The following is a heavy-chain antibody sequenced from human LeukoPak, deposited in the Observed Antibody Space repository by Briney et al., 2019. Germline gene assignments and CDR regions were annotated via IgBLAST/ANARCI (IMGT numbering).Heavy chain of an antibody. J-gene: IGHJ4*02. D-gene: IGHD2-2*01. Sequence: SCKASGGTFSSYAISWVRQAPGKGLEWVSTISGSGGSTYYTDSVKGRFTISRDTSKNALYLQMNSLRAEDTAVYYCAKHRSPSGNQLLPFDCWGQGTLVTVSS. V-gene: IGHV3-23*01. CDR2: ISGSGGST. CDR1: GGTFSSYA. CDR3: AKHRSPSGNQLLPFDC.